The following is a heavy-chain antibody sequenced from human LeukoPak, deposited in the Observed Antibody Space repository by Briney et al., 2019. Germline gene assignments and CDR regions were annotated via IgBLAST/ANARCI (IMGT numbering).Heavy chain of an antibody. V-gene: IGHV3-7*01. CDR2: INPDGRDT. Sequence: GGSLRLSYVVSGFTFNRCWMNWVRQAPGKGLEWVAHINPDGRDTYYVDYVKGRFTISRDNAQNSMYLQMNSLRVEDTAVYYCTSWGDTTAEYFQRWGQGTLVTVPS. J-gene: IGHJ1*01. CDR1: GFTFNRCW. D-gene: IGHD2-21*02. CDR3: TSWGDTTAEYFQR.